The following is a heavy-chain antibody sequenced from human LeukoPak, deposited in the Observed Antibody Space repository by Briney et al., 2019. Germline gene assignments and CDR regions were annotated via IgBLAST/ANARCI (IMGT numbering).Heavy chain of an antibody. V-gene: IGHV3-48*03. J-gene: IGHJ4*02. CDR1: GFTFSSYE. CDR3: AREGVGLAEPLDY. D-gene: IGHD1-26*01. Sequence: GGSLRLSCAASGFTFSSYEMNWVRQAPGKGLEWVSYISSSGSTIYYADSVKGRFTISRDNAKNSLYLQMNSLRAEDTAVCYCAREGVGLAEPLDYWGQGTLVTVSS. CDR2: ISSSGSTI.